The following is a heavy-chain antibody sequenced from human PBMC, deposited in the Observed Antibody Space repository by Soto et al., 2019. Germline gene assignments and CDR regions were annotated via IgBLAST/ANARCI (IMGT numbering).Heavy chain of an antibody. CDR3: ARYRGASFFQH. J-gene: IGHJ1*01. V-gene: IGHV4-59*01. CDR2: ISYSGST. CDR1: GGSISSYY. D-gene: IGHD1-26*01. Sequence: SETLSLTCTVSGGSISSYYWSWIRQPPGKGLEWIGYISYSGSTNYNPSLKSRVTISADTSKNQFSLKLSSVTAADTAVYYCARYRGASFFQHWGQGTPVTVSS.